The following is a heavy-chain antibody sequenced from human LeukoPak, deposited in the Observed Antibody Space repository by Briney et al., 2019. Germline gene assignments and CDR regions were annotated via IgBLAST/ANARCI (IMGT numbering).Heavy chain of an antibody. V-gene: IGHV1-46*01. Sequence: ASVKVSCKASGYTFTSYYMHWVRQAPGQGLEWMGIINPSGGSTSYAQKFQGRVTMTRDMSTSTVYMELSSLRSEDTAVYYCARAELELPSPGYYFDYWGQGTLVTVSS. D-gene: IGHD1-7*01. CDR3: ARAELELPSPGYYFDY. J-gene: IGHJ4*02. CDR2: INPSGGST. CDR1: GYTFTSYY.